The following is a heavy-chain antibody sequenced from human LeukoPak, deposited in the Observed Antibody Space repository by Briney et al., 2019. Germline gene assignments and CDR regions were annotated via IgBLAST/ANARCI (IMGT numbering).Heavy chain of an antibody. J-gene: IGHJ4*02. Sequence: GSLRLSCAASGFTFSSYAMHWVRQAPGKGLEWVAVISYDGSNKYYADSVKGRFTISRDNSKNTLYLQMNSLRAEDTAVYYCARLMYGGKVDYWGQGTLVTVSS. D-gene: IGHD4-23*01. V-gene: IGHV3-30-3*01. CDR2: ISYDGSNK. CDR3: ARLMYGGKVDY. CDR1: GFTFSSYA.